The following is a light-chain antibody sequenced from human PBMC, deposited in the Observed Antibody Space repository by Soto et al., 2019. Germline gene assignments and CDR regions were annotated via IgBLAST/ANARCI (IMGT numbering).Light chain of an antibody. CDR1: QSVSSN. Sequence: EIVMTQSPATLSVSPGERATLSCRASQSVSSNFAWYQQKPGQAPRLLIYDASTRATGIPARFSGSGSGTEFTLTISSLQSEDFAVYYCQHYHGWPITFGQGTRLEIK. CDR2: DAS. J-gene: IGKJ5*01. V-gene: IGKV3-15*01. CDR3: QHYHGWPIT.